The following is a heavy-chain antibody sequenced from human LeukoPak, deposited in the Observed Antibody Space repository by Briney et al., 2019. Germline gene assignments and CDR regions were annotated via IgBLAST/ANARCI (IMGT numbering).Heavy chain of an antibody. CDR3: ANGGYTSSWYVVDY. CDR1: GFTLSSYG. CDR2: ISYDGSNK. D-gene: IGHD6-13*01. V-gene: IGHV3-30*18. Sequence: GGALRLSCAASGFTLSSYGMHWVRQAPGKGPELVAVISYDGSNKYYADSVKGRFTISRDNSKTTLYRQMSSLRPEDTDVYYCANGGYTSSWYVVDYWGQGTLVTVSS. J-gene: IGHJ4*02.